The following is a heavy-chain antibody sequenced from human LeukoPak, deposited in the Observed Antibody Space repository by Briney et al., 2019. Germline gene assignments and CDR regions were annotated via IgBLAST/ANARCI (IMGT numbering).Heavy chain of an antibody. D-gene: IGHD6-13*01. V-gene: IGHV3-30*04. Sequence: GGSLRLSCAASGFTFSSYAMHWVRQAPGKGLEWVAVISYDGSNKYYADSVKGRFTISRDNSKNTLYLQMNSLRAEDTAVYYCARSNSSSWHPFDYWGREPWSPSPQ. CDR1: GFTFSSYA. CDR2: ISYDGSNK. J-gene: IGHJ4*02. CDR3: ARSNSSSWHPFDY.